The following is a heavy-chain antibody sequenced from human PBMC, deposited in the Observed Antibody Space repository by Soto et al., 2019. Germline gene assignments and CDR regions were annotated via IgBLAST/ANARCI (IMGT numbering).Heavy chain of an antibody. CDR2: IYYSGST. CDR3: ARIYYDISTGPDYFDY. CDR1: GGSISSYY. D-gene: IGHD3-9*01. J-gene: IGHJ4*02. Sequence: SETLSLTCTVSGGSISSYYWSWIRQPPGKGLEWIGYIYYSGSTYYNPSLKSRVTISVDTSKNQFSLKLSSVTAADTAVYYCARIYYDISTGPDYFDYWGQGTLVTGSS. V-gene: IGHV4-59*12.